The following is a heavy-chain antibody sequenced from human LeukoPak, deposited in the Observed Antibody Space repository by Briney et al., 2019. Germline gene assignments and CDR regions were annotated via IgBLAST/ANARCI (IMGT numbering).Heavy chain of an antibody. CDR1: RFTFTGYL. CDR3: ARAYSVDY. D-gene: IGHD3-16*01. Sequence: PGGCLRLSSAPSRFTFTGYLMNWVRQAPRKGLEWVANIKQDGSEKYYVDSLKGRFTISRDNAKNSLYLQMNSLRAEDTAVYYCARAYSVDYWGQGTLVTVS. J-gene: IGHJ4*02. CDR2: IKQDGSEK. V-gene: IGHV3-7*04.